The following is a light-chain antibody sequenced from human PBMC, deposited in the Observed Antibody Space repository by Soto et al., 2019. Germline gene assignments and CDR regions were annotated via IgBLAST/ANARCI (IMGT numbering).Light chain of an antibody. CDR1: QSISNS. V-gene: IGKV1-5*03. CDR3: QQYNSYSPSYT. Sequence: DIQMTQSPSTLSASVGDRVTITCRASQSISNSLAWYQQKPGKAPKLLIYKASSLEGGVPSRFSGTGSGTEFTLTITSLQPDDFASYYCQQYNSYSPSYTFGQGTKLEIK. J-gene: IGKJ2*01. CDR2: KAS.